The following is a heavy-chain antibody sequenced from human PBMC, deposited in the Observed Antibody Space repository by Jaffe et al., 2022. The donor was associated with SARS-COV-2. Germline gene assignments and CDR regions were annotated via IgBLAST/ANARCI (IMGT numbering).Heavy chain of an antibody. CDR1: GGSISSSSYY. J-gene: IGHJ4*02. D-gene: IGHD3-22*01. CDR3: ARLPDYYDSMSLRPSISYFDY. CDR2: IYYSGST. V-gene: IGHV4-39*01. Sequence: QLQLQESGPGLVKPSETLSLTCTVSGGSISSSSYYWGWIRQPPGKGLEWIGSIYYSGSTYYNPSLKSRVTISVDTSKNQFSLKLSSVTAADTAVYYCARLPDYYDSMSLRPSISYFDYWGQGTLVTVSS.